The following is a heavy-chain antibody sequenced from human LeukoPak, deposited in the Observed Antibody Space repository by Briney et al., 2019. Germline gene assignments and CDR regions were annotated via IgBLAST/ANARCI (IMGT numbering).Heavy chain of an antibody. CDR1: GFTFSSYG. V-gene: IGHV3-23*01. J-gene: IGHJ4*02. CDR3: AKCFSRYDYVWGYYFDY. CDR2: IRGSGGST. Sequence: PGGTLRLSCAASGFTFSSYGMSWIRQAPGKGLEWVSTIRGSGGSTYYADSVKGRFTISRDNSKNTLYLQMNSLRAEDTAVYYCAKCFSRYDYVWGYYFDYWGQGTLVTVSS. D-gene: IGHD3-16*01.